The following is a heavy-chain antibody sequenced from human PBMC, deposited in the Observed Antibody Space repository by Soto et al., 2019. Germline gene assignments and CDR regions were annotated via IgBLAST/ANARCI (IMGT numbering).Heavy chain of an antibody. CDR2: IYYSGST. Sequence: SETLSLTCTVSGGSISSGDYYWSWIRQHPGKGLEWIGYIYYSGSTYYNPSLKSRVTISVDTSKNQFSLKLSSVTAADTAVYYCARWWSGSRQGFDLWGEGTLVTVSS. D-gene: IGHD3-3*01. J-gene: IGHJ5*02. V-gene: IGHV4-31*03. CDR1: GGSISSGDYY. CDR3: ARWWSGSRQGFDL.